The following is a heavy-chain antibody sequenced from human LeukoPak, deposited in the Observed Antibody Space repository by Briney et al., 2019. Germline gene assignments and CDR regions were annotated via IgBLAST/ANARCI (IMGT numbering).Heavy chain of an antibody. D-gene: IGHD3-3*01. CDR2: IYSGGST. CDR1: GFTVSSNY. CDR3: AKEGTIFGVYYFDY. Sequence: GGSLRLSCAASGFTVSSNYMSWVRQAPGKGLEWVSVIYSGGSTYYADSVKGRFTISRDNSKNTLYLQMNSLRAEDTAVYYCAKEGTIFGVYYFDYWGQGTLVTVSS. V-gene: IGHV3-53*01. J-gene: IGHJ4*02.